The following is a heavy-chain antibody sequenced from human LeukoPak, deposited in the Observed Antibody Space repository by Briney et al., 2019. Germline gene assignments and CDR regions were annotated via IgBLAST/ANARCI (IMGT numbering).Heavy chain of an antibody. Sequence: SGPTLVNPTQTLTLTCTFSGFSLSASGVGVGWIRQPPGKALEWLALIYWDDDKRYSPSLKSRLTITKDTSKNQVVLTMTNMDPVDTATYYCAHLTYYYDSSGYYYFDYWGQGTLVTVSS. CDR3: AHLTYYYDSSGYYYFDY. D-gene: IGHD3-22*01. CDR1: GFSLSASGVG. J-gene: IGHJ4*02. CDR2: IYWDDDK. V-gene: IGHV2-5*02.